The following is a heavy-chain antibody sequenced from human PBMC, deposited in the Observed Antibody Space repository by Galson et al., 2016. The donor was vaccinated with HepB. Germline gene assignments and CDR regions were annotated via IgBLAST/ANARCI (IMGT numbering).Heavy chain of an antibody. D-gene: IGHD3-22*01. CDR2: IYYSGTT. J-gene: IGHJ4*02. Sequence: SETLSLTCNVSDAPISSTSSYWGWIRQPPGKGLEWIASIYYSGTTYYNASLKSRLTISVDTSKNQFSLKLTSVTAADTAVYYCAGQTYYYDGVGRYYFDYWGQGTLVPVSS. CDR1: DAPISSTSSY. CDR3: AGQTYYYDGVGRYYFDY. V-gene: IGHV4-39*01.